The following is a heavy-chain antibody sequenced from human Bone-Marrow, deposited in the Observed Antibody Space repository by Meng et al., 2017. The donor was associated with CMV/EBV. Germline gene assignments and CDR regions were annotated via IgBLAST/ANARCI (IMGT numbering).Heavy chain of an antibody. CDR1: GAPFSGY. V-gene: IGHV4-34*01. J-gene: IGHJ4*02. Sequence: VHLHHGGEVLLKPSETLSRTSGVDGAPFSGYWSWVRQPPGKWLEWIGEITHSGSTNYNVSLKSRVTISIDTSKNQFSLKLSSVTATDTAVYYCAPGFRSWSGSYSSWGQGTLVTVSS. D-gene: IGHD1-26*01. CDR2: ITHSGST. CDR3: APGFRSWSGSYSS.